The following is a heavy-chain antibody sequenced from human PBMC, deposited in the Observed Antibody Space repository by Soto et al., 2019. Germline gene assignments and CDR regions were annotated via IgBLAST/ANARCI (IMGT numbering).Heavy chain of an antibody. V-gene: IGHV3-53*01. CDR2: IYYTGTT. Sequence: VHLVESGGGLIQPGGSLRLSCAASGLTVGANSMRWVRQAPGLGLEWVSAIYYTGTTYYADSVTGRFTISRDTSKNTLSLQMDSLRVEDTAVYYCVRPLSSGRNYGKDVWGQGTTVTVSS. CDR1: GLTVGANS. J-gene: IGHJ6*02. D-gene: IGHD3-10*01. CDR3: VRPLSSGRNYGKDV.